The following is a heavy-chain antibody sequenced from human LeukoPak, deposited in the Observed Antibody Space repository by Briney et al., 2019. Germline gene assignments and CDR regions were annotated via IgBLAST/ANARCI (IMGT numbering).Heavy chain of an antibody. V-gene: IGHV3-49*04. Sequence: GRSLRLSCTGSGFTLGDYAMNWVRQAPGKGLEGVGFIRSKNYGGTTEYAASVKGRFTISRDDSRSIAYLQMNSLKNEDTAVYYCTRVIVATKDYWGQGTLVTVSS. CDR2: IRSKNYGGTT. CDR3: TRVIVATKDY. CDR1: GFTLGDYA. D-gene: IGHD5-12*01. J-gene: IGHJ4*02.